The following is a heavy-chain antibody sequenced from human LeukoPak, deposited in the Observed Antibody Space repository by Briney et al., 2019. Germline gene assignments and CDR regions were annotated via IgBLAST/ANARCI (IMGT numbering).Heavy chain of an antibody. CDR3: ARAPDSSGYNWYFDL. CDR1: GYTFTSYD. CDR2: MNPNSGNT. D-gene: IGHD3-22*01. V-gene: IGHV1-8*02. Sequence: ASVKVSCKASGYTFTSYDINWVRQATGQGLEWMGWMNPNSGNTGYAQKFQGRVTMTRNTSISTAYMELSSLRSEDTAVYYCARAPDSSGYNWYFDLWGRGTLVTVSS. J-gene: IGHJ2*01.